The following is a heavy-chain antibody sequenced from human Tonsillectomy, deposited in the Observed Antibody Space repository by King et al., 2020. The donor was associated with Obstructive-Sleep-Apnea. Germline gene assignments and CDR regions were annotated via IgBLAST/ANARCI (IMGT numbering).Heavy chain of an antibody. D-gene: IGHD3-10*01. CDR2: GSYDVNNK. Sequence: VQLVEAGGGVGQPVGSLRLSFEASGFTFSTSAMNWVRRVPGKGLEWVPLGSYDVNNKYYADSVKCRFTISRDNSKNKLYLQMNSLGTEDTAAYYCARHLPQKRGIDYWGQGTLVTVSS. V-gene: IGHV3-30-3*01. J-gene: IGHJ4*02. CDR1: GFTFSTSA. CDR3: ARHLPQKRGIDY.